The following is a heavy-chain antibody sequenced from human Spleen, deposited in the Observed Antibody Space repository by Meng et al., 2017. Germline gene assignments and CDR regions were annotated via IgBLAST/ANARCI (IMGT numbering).Heavy chain of an antibody. V-gene: IGHV3-11*01. CDR1: GFTFSDYY. CDR2: ISNSGGTI. Sequence: GGPLRLSCAASGFTFSDYYMTWIRQAPGKGLEWVSYISNSGGTIYYADSLQGRFTISRDNAKNSLYLQMNDLRAEDTAVYYCARELAGDYYFDLWGRGTLVTVSS. D-gene: IGHD1-1*01. J-gene: IGHJ4*02. CDR3: ARELAGDYYFDL.